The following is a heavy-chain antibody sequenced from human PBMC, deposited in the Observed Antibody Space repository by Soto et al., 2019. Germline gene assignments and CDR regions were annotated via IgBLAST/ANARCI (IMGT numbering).Heavy chain of an antibody. V-gene: IGHV3-73*01. CDR2: IRSRSNGYAT. CDR1: GFTLSGSV. Sequence: GGSLRLSCAASGFTLSGSVIYWVRQPSGKGLEWVGRIRSRSNGYATAYAASVRGRFTISRDDSKNTAYLQMNSLKTEDTAVYYCSRPGYSHYDSDHWGQGNRV. CDR3: SRPGYSHYDSDH. J-gene: IGHJ4*02. D-gene: IGHD5-12*01.